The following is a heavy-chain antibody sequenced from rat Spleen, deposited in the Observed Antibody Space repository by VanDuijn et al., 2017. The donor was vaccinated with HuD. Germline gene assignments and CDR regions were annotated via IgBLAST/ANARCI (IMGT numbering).Heavy chain of an antibody. J-gene: IGHJ1*01. V-gene: IGHV5-20*01. Sequence: EVQLVESGGGLVQAGRSMKVSCAASGLTFSDYDMAWVLQAPTKGLEWVASISDDGGSTYYRDSVKGRFTISRDNAKSTLYLKMESLRSEDTATYYCAKDMSRTIAARSYWYFDVWGPGTMVTVSS. CDR1: GLTFSDYD. D-gene: IGHD1-2*01. CDR3: AKDMSRTIAARSYWYFDV. CDR2: ISDDGGST.